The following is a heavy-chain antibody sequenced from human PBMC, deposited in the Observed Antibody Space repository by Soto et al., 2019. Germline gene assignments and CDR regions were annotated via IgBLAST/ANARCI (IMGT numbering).Heavy chain of an antibody. J-gene: IGHJ3*02. Sequence: SVKVSCKASGGTFSSYTISWVRQAPGQGLEWMGRIIPILGIANYAQKFQGRVTITADKSTSTAYMELSSLRPEDTALYYCAKDFVGVVPDAFNIWGQGTMVTVSS. CDR3: AKDFVGVVPDAFNI. CDR1: GGTFSSYT. CDR2: IIPILGIA. V-gene: IGHV1-69*04. D-gene: IGHD3-3*01.